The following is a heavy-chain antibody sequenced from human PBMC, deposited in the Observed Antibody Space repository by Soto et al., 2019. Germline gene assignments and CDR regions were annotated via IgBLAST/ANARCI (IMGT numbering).Heavy chain of an antibody. CDR1: GGTFSSYA. CDR2: TIPIFGTA. Sequence: SVKVSCKASGGTFSSYAISWVRQAPGQGLEWMGGTIPIFGTANYAQKFQGRVTITADESTSTAYMELSSLRSEDTAVYYCAHGVVYGDYPGTNYYGMDVWGQGTTVTVSS. CDR3: AHGVVYGDYPGTNYYGMDV. D-gene: IGHD4-17*01. J-gene: IGHJ6*02. V-gene: IGHV1-69*13.